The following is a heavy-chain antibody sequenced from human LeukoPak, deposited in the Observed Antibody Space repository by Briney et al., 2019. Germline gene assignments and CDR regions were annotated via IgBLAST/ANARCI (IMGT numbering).Heavy chain of an antibody. CDR3: AKEGDDILTGYWYFDY. CDR2: ISGSGGST. D-gene: IGHD3-9*01. Sequence: GGSLRLSCAASGFTFSIYAMSWVRQAPGKGLEWVSAISGSGGSTYYTDSVKGRFTISRDNSKNTLYLQMNSLRAEDTAVYYCAKEGDDILTGYWYFDYWGQGTLVTVSS. V-gene: IGHV3-23*01. J-gene: IGHJ4*02. CDR1: GFTFSIYA.